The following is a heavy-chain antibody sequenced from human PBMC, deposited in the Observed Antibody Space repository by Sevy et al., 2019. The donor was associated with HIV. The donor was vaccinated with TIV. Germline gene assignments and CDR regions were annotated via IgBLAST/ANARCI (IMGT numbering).Heavy chain of an antibody. V-gene: IGHV4-38-2*01. D-gene: IGHD2-2*01. CDR2: IYHSGST. Sequence: SETLSLTCAVSGYSISSGYYWGWIRQPPGKGLEWIGSIYHSGSTYYNPSLKSRVTISVDTSKNHFYLKLSSVTAADTAVYYCARADPIVVVQAAKGGWFDPWGQGTLVTVSS. J-gene: IGHJ5*02. CDR3: ARADPIVVVQAAKGGWFDP. CDR1: GYSISSGYY.